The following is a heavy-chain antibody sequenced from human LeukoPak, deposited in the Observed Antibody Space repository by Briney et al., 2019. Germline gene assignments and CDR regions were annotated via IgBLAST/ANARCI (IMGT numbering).Heavy chain of an antibody. V-gene: IGHV4-31*03. D-gene: IGHD1-26*01. J-gene: IGHJ3*02. CDR3: ASQRLMRGWEPNWPHGRGAFDI. CDR2: IYYSGST. Sequence: TLSLTCSVSGASMRGAGYSWFWIRQFPGKGLEWIGYIYYSGSTAYNPSLKSRVTISVDTSKNQFSLKLSSVTAADTAVYYCASQRLMRGWEPNWPHGRGAFDIWGQGTMVTVSS. CDR1: GASMRGAGYS.